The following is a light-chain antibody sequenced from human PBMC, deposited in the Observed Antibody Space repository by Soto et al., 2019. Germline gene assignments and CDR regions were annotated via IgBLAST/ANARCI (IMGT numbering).Light chain of an antibody. J-gene: IGLJ2*01. V-gene: IGLV2-8*01. CDR2: DVS. Sequence: QSALTQPPSASGSPGQSVTISCTGTSSDVGGNKFVSWYQQHPGKSPKLIIYDVSERPSGVPDRFSGSKSGNTASLTVSGLQPEDEADYYCISYAGSNCVVFGGGTKLTVL. CDR3: ISYAGSNCVV. CDR1: SSDVGGNKF.